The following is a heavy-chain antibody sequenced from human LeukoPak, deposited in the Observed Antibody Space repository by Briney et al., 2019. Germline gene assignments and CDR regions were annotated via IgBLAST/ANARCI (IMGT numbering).Heavy chain of an antibody. CDR3: AKGYGDYPRYFDY. V-gene: IGHV3-23*01. D-gene: IGHD4-17*01. J-gene: IGHJ4*02. CDR1: GFTFSSYA. CDR2: ISGSGGSI. Sequence: GGSLRLSCAASGFTFSSYAMSWVRQAPGKGLEWVSAISGSGGSIYYADSVKGRFTISRDNSKNTLYLQMNSLRAEDTAVYYCAKGYGDYPRYFDYWGQGTLVTVSS.